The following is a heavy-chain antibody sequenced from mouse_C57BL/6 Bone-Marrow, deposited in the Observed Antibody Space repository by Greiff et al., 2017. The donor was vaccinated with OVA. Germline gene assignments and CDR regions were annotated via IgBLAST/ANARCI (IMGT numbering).Heavy chain of an antibody. V-gene: IGHV1-26*01. Sequence: EVQLQQSGPELVKPGASVKISCKASGYTFTDYYMNWVKQSHGQSLEWIGDINPNNGGTSYNQKFKGKATLTVDKSSSTAYMELRSLTSEDSAVDYCALIYYGIYYAMDYWGQGTSVTVSS. CDR2: INPNNGGT. CDR3: ALIYYGIYYAMDY. J-gene: IGHJ4*01. CDR1: GYTFTDYY. D-gene: IGHD2-1*01.